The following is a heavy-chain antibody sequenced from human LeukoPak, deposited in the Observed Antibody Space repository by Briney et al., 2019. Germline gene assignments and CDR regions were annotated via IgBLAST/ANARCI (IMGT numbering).Heavy chain of an antibody. CDR2: INPNSGGT. V-gene: IGHV1-2*02. J-gene: IGHJ4*02. CDR3: ARGVGKRDRTSFDY. CDR1: GYTFTGYY. Sequence: GASVKVSCKASGYTFTGYYIHWVRQAPGQGLEWMGWINPNSGGTNYAQKFQGRVTMTRDTSISTAYMELSGLRSDDTAVYYCARGVGKRDRTSFDYWGQGTLVTVSS. D-gene: IGHD1-1*01.